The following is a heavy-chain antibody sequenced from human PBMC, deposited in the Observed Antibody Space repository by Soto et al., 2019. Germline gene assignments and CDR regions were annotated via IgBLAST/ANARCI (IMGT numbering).Heavy chain of an antibody. J-gene: IGHJ4*02. D-gene: IGHD2-21*01. V-gene: IGHV3-23*01. Sequence: PGGSLRLSCGASGFSFSSYGISWVRQAPGKGLEWVSVISDSGDKTYYVDSVRGRFTVSRDNPRNTLYLQMNSLRGEDTAVYYCAKEKAPNGGNSLGYFDSWGQGTLVTVSS. CDR1: GFSFSSYG. CDR2: ISDSGDKT. CDR3: AKEKAPNGGNSLGYFDS.